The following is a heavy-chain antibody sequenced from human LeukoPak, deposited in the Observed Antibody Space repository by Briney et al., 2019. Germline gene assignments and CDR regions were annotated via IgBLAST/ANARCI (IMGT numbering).Heavy chain of an antibody. CDR2: IYYSGST. CDR1: GGSIRSSSYY. Sequence: SETLSLTCTVSGGSIRSSSYYWGWIRQPPGKGLEWIGNIYYSGSTYYNPSLKSRVTISVDTSKNQFSLKLSPVTAADTAVYYCATGKDIVVVVAATLEYWGQGTLVTVSS. V-gene: IGHV4-39*01. D-gene: IGHD2-15*01. J-gene: IGHJ4*02. CDR3: ATGKDIVVVVAATLEY.